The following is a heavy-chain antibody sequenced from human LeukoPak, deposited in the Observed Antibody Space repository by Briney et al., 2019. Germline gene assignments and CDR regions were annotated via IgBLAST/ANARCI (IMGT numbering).Heavy chain of an antibody. V-gene: IGHV4-39*07. CDR3: ARDRVVPAAKPYYYYYMDV. CDR1: GDSISSARNY. Sequence: KPSETLSLTCSVSGDSISSARNYWGWIRQSPGKGLEWLASIYSSGSTHSNPSLKSRVSISIDTSKNQFSLKLSSVTAADTAVYYCARDRVVPAAKPYYYYYMDVWGKGTTVTVSS. J-gene: IGHJ6*03. D-gene: IGHD2-2*01. CDR2: IYSSGST.